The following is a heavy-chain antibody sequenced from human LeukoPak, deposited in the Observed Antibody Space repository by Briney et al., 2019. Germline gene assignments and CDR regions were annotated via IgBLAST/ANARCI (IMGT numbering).Heavy chain of an antibody. CDR2: INQDGTKI. CDR1: GSMFRNYW. Sequence: GGSLRLSCVVSGSMFRNYWMSWLRQAPGKGPEWVANINQDGTKILEVDFMKGRFTLSRDNAKSSLYLQMNSLRPEDSAVYYCARLRLGDTYGSGSPNWFDPWGQGTLVTVSS. J-gene: IGHJ5*02. D-gene: IGHD3-10*01. V-gene: IGHV3-7*03. CDR3: ARLRLGDTYGSGSPNWFDP.